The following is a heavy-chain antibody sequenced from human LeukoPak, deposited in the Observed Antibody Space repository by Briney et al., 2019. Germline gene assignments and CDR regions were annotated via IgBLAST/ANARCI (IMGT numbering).Heavy chain of an antibody. Sequence: SETLSLTCAVYGGSFSGYYWSWIRQPPGKGLEWIGEINHSGSTNYNPSLKSRVTISVDTSKNQFSLSLSSVTAADTAVYYCARSSGRIYKYWGQGTLVTVSS. CDR3: ARSSGRIYKY. CDR1: GGSFSGYY. J-gene: IGHJ4*02. CDR2: INHSGST. D-gene: IGHD1-14*01. V-gene: IGHV4-34*01.